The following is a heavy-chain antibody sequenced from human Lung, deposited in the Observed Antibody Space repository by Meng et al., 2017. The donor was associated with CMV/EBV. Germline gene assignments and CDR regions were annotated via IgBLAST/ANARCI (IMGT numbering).Heavy chain of an antibody. J-gene: IGHJ2*01. CDR1: GGTFSSYT. V-gene: IGHV1-69*02. CDR3: ARNIVVPAGTKGVNWYFDL. CDR2: IIPILGIS. Sequence: SVXVSXKASGGTFSSYTISWVRQAPGQGLDWMGRIIPILGISNYAQKFQGRVTISADKSTSTAYMELSSLRSEDTAVYYCARNIVVPAGTKGVNWYFDLXGHGXLVTVSS. D-gene: IGHD2-2*01.